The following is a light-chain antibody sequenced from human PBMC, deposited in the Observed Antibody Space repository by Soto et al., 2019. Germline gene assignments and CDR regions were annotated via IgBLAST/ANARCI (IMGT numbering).Light chain of an antibody. CDR2: AAS. J-gene: IGKJ2*01. Sequence: DIQMTQSPSSLSASVGDRVTITCRASQTVSTNLNWYQQKPGKAPKLLIYAASSLQSGVPSRFSGSGSGTDFTLTISSLQPEDFATYFCQQSHSIPYIFGQGTKLQLK. CDR3: QQSHSIPYI. CDR1: QTVSTN. V-gene: IGKV1-39*01.